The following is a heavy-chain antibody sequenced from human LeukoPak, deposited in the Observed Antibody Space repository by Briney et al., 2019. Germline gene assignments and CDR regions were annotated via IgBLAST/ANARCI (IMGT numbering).Heavy chain of an antibody. J-gene: IGHJ4*02. CDR3: ARDMTKFVDAGMAADY. CDR2: ISAYNGNT. V-gene: IGHV1-18*01. D-gene: IGHD5-18*01. CDR1: GGTFSSYA. Sequence: ASVKVSCKASGGTFSSYAISWVRQAPGQGLEWMGRISAYNGNTNYAQKLQGRVTMTTDTSTSTAYMELRSLRSDDTAVYYCARDMTKFVDAGMAADYWGQGTLVTVSS.